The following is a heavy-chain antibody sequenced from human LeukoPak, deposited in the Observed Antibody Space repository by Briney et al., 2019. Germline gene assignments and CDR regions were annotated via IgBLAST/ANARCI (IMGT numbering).Heavy chain of an antibody. CDR3: ARDYGSRGSSSYPFDN. V-gene: IGHV3-7*03. CDR1: GFTFSSYW. CDR2: IKTDGSEK. J-gene: IGHJ4*02. D-gene: IGHD3-10*01. Sequence: GGSLRLSCEASGFTFSSYWMSWVRQAPGKGLEWVANIKTDGSEKYYVDSVKGRFTISRDNAKNSLYLQMNSLRAEDTAVYYCARDYGSRGSSSYPFDNWSQGTLVTVSP.